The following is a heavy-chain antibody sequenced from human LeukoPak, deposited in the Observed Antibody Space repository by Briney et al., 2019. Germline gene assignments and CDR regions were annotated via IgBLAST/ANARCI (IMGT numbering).Heavy chain of an antibody. CDR1: GSTFSSYE. D-gene: IGHD3-10*01. Sequence: GGSLRLSCAASGSTFSSYEMNWVRQAPGKGLEWVSYISSSGSTIYYADSVKGRFTISRDSAKNSLDLQMNSLRVEDTGIYYCVKVAKYYYGSETYYFFEHWGQGTPVTASS. V-gene: IGHV3-48*03. J-gene: IGHJ4*02. CDR3: VKVAKYYYGSETYYFFEH. CDR2: ISSSGSTI.